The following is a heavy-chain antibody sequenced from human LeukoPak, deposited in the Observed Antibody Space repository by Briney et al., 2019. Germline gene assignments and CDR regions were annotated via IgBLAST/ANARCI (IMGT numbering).Heavy chain of an antibody. D-gene: IGHD3-22*01. CDR3: ARARESSGYYPFDY. V-gene: IGHV4-59*01. J-gene: IGHJ4*02. CDR1: GGFISTYF. Sequence: SETLSLTCSVSGGFISTYFWSWIRRPPGKGLEWIGYISYTGSANYNPSLKSRVTIAVDTSKNQFSLKLSSVTAADTAVYYCARARESSGYYPFDYWGQGTLVTVSS. CDR2: ISYTGSA.